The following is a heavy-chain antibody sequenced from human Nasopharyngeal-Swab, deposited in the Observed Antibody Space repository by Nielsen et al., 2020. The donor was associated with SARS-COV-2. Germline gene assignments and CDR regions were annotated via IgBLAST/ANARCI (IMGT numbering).Heavy chain of an antibody. CDR1: GGSISSYY. CDR3: ARSLGIVVVPAARYYYYGMDV. CDR2: IYTSGST. J-gene: IGHJ6*02. Sequence: GSLRLSCTVSGGSISSYYWSWIRQPAGKGLEWIGRIYTSGSTNYNPSLKSRVTMSVDTSKNQFSLKLSSVTAADTAVYYCARSLGIVVVPAARYYYYGMDVWGQGTTVTVSS. D-gene: IGHD2-2*03. V-gene: IGHV4-4*07.